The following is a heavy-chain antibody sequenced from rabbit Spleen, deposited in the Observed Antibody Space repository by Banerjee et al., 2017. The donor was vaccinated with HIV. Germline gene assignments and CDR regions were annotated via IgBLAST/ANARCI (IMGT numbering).Heavy chain of an antibody. CDR1: GVSFSSNHY. Sequence: QSLEESGGDLVKPGASLTLTCTASGVSFSSNHYMCWVRQAPGKGLEWIACIEGGSSAFSYFASWAKGRFTISKPSSTTVTLQMTSLTAADTATYFCARDLDGVIGWNFGWWGQGTLVTVS. CDR3: ARDLDGVIGWNFGW. CDR2: IEGGSSAFS. J-gene: IGHJ4*01. D-gene: IGHD1-1*01. V-gene: IGHV1S40*01.